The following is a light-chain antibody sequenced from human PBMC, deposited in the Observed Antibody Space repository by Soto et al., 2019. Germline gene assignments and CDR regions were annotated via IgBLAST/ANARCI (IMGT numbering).Light chain of an antibody. CDR3: MGALQSVT. Sequence: DIVMTQSPVSLPVTPGEPASISCRSSQSLLHSNGYNYLDWYLQKPGQSPQLLIYLGSNRASGVPDRFSGSGSGRDFTLKISRVEAEDVGVYYCMGALQSVTFGQGTRLDIK. CDR1: QSLLHSNGYNY. J-gene: IGKJ5*01. CDR2: LGS. V-gene: IGKV2-28*01.